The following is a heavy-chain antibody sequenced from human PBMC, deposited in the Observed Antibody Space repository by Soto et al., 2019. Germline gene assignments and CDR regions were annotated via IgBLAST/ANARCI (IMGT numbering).Heavy chain of an antibody. Sequence: GASVKVSCKASGYTFTSYTTSWVRQAPGQGLEWMGRIIPIRGITGYAQKFQGRVTMTRNNSISTAYMELSSLRSEDTAVYYCARGEEGDCSGGSCYSGIYYYYYYYMDVWGKGTTVTVSS. CDR3: ARGEEGDCSGGSCYSGIYYYYYYYMDV. J-gene: IGHJ6*03. CDR2: IIPIRGIT. CDR1: GYTFTSYT. V-gene: IGHV1-8*02. D-gene: IGHD2-15*01.